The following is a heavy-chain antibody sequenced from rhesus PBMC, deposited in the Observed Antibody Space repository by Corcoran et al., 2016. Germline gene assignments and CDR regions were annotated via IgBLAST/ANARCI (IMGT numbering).Heavy chain of an antibody. Sequence: QVQLQESGPGLVQPSETLSLTCAVFGSSISSGYGWSWIRPPPGTGLEWIGSIGGSSGSPNYNPSLKSRVTMSKDTSKNQFSLKLSSLTAADTAVYYCARDGEIAAAGTMSYWGQGVLVTVSS. CDR2: IGGSSGSP. CDR1: GSSISSGYG. J-gene: IGHJ4*01. CDR3: ARDGEIAAAGTMSY. D-gene: IGHD6-31*01. V-gene: IGHV4-127*01.